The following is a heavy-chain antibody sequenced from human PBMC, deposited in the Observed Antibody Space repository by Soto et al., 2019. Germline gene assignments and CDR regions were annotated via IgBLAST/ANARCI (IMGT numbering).Heavy chain of an antibody. CDR2: IYPGDSDT. CDR1: GYSFTSYW. D-gene: IGHD3-10*01. Sequence: GESLKISCKGSGYSFTSYWIGWVRQMPGKGLEWMGIIYPGDSDTRYSPSFQGQVTISADKSISTAYLQWSSLKASDTAMYYCARNALGVHPSYYDYYRMDVCGQGTPVTVSS. CDR3: ARNALGVHPSYYDYYRMDV. V-gene: IGHV5-51*01. J-gene: IGHJ6*01.